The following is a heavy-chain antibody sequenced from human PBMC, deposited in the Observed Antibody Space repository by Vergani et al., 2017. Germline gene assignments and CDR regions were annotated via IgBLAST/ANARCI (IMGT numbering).Heavy chain of an antibody. CDR2: TRPHEDGA. D-gene: IGHD1-7*01. V-gene: IGHV3-30*02. CDR1: GLTLSSYG. Sequence: QVQLVESGGGVVQPGGSMRLSCSAPGLTLSSYGVHWVRQAPGRGLESVTFTRPHEDGAFYSASVRGRFTVSRDNSKNTLYLEMNRLNVDDTAIYYCGKTQGTVVGTWWFDPWGQGTPVTVSS. J-gene: IGHJ5*02. CDR3: GKTQGTVVGTWWFDP.